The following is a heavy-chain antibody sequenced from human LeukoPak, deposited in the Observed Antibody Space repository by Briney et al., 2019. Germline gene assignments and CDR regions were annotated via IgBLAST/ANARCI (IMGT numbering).Heavy chain of an antibody. J-gene: IGHJ4*02. CDR3: ARDFRYGSGSYRYFDY. CDR2: INPRGGST. CDR1: GYTFTSYY. V-gene: IGHV1-46*01. Sequence: GASVKVSCKASGYTFTSYYMHWVRQAPGQGLEWMGIINPRGGSTSYAQKFQGRVTMTRDMSTSTVYMKLSSLRSEDTAVYYCARDFRYGSGSYRYFDYWGQGTLVTVSS. D-gene: IGHD3-10*01.